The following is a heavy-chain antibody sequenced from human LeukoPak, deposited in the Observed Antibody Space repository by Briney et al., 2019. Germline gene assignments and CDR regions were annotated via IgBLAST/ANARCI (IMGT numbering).Heavy chain of an antibody. CDR2: IIPIFGTA. CDR3: ASTRAARKAPLDY. V-gene: IGHV1-69*05. CDR1: GGTFSSYA. J-gene: IGHJ4*02. Sequence: SVKVSRKASGGTFSSYAFSWVRQAPGQGLGRVGGIIPIFGTANYAQKVLGRVTITTDESTSTAYMELSSLRSEDTAVYYCASTRAARKAPLDYWGQGTLVTVSS. D-gene: IGHD6-6*01.